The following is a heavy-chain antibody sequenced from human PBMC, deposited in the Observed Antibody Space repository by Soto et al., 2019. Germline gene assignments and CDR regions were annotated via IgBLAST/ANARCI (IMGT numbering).Heavy chain of an antibody. V-gene: IGHV3-30*18. Sequence: PGGSLRLSCAASGFTFSSYGMHWVRQAPGKGLEWVAVISYDGSNKYYADSVKGRFTISRDNSKNTLYLQMNSLRAEDTAVYYCAKANGDYGYFDYWGQGTLGTVSA. CDR3: AKANGDYGYFDY. J-gene: IGHJ4*02. D-gene: IGHD4-17*01. CDR1: GFTFSSYG. CDR2: ISYDGSNK.